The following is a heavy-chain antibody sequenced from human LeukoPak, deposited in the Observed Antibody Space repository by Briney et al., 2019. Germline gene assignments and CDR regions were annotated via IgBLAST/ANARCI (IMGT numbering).Heavy chain of an antibody. CDR1: GFTFSSYA. V-gene: IGHV3-23*01. Sequence: GGSLRLSCAASGFTFSSYAMSWVRQAPGKGLEWVSAISGSGGSTYYADSVKGRFTISRDNSKNTLYLQMNSLRAEDTAVYYCAKVGSPLRWDYYDSSGYHYDYWGQGTLVTVSS. CDR3: AKVGSPLRWDYYDSSGYHYDY. J-gene: IGHJ4*02. CDR2: ISGSGGST. D-gene: IGHD3-22*01.